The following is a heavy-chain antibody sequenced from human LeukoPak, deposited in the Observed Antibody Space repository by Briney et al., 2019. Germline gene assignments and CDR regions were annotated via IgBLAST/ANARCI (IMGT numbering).Heavy chain of an antibody. J-gene: IGHJ6*03. Sequence: GGPLRLSCAASGFTFSSYSMNWVRQAPGKGLEWVSSISSSSSYIYYADSVKGRFTISRDNAKNSLYLQMNSLRAKDTAVYYCARDNWEYSGSYYYYYYMDVWGKGTTVTVSS. V-gene: IGHV3-21*01. CDR3: ARDNWEYSGSYYYYYYMDV. CDR2: ISSSSSYI. D-gene: IGHD1-26*01. CDR1: GFTFSSYS.